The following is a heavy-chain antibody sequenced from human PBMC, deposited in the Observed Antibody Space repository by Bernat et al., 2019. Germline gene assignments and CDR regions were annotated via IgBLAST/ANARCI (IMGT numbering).Heavy chain of an antibody. D-gene: IGHD5-18*01. V-gene: IGHV3-66*02. J-gene: IGHJ5*02. Sequence: EVLLVESGGGVAQPGGSLRLSCAASEFSVSTNYMSWVRQAPGKGLEWVSVIYSGGATYYGESVKGRFTISRDISKNSLHLQMNSLRVEVTAVYYCASATWDTAMVTSWFDTWGQGTLVTVSS. CDR3: ASATWDTAMVTSWFDT. CDR2: IYSGGAT. CDR1: EFSVSTNY.